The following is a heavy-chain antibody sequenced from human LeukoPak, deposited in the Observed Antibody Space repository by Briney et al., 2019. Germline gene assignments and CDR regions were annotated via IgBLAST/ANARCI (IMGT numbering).Heavy chain of an antibody. CDR3: AREDSGSYYNYYYFYMDV. D-gene: IGHD3-10*01. Sequence: SETLSLTCTVSGGSISSYYWTWIRQLPGKGLEWIGHIYYSGSTNYNPSLKSRVTLSVDTSKTQFSLRLSSVTAADTAVYYCAREDSGSYYNYYYFYMDVWGKGTTVTISS. V-gene: IGHV4-59*12. CDR2: IYYSGST. CDR1: GGSISSYY. J-gene: IGHJ6*03.